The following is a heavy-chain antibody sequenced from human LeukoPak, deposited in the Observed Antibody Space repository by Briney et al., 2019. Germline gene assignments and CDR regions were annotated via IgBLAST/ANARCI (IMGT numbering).Heavy chain of an antibody. J-gene: IGHJ4*02. D-gene: IGHD3-22*01. CDR1: GFTFSDYY. CDR2: ISSSGSTI. V-gene: IGHV3-11*01. CDR3: ASAGHYYDSSGYYLGY. Sequence: GGSLRLSCAASGFTFSDYYMSWIRQAPGKGLEWVSYISSSGSTIYYADSVKGRFTISRDNAKNSLYLQMNSLRAEDTAVYYCASAGHYYDSSGYYLGYWGQGTLVTVSS.